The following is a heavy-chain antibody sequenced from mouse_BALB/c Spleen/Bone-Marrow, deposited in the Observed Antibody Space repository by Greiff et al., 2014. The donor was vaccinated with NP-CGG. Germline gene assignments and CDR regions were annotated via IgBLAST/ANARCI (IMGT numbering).Heavy chain of an antibody. D-gene: IGHD4-1*01. CDR2: IYPGDGDT. CDR1: DYAFSSYW. J-gene: IGHJ2*01. V-gene: IGHV1-80*01. CDR3: ARVRNWADY. Sequence: VMLVESGAELVRPGSSVKISCKASDYAFSSYWMNWVKQRPGQGLEWIGQIYPGDGDTNYNGKFKGKATLTADKSSSTAYMQLSSLTSEDSAVYFCARVRNWADYWGQGTTLTVSS.